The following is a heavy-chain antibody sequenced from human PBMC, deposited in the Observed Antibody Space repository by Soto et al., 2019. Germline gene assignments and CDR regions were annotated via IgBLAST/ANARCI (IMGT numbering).Heavy chain of an antibody. CDR1: GYTFTSYG. Sequence: EASVKVSCKASGYTFTSYGISWVRQAPGQGLEWMGWISAYNGNTNYAQKLQGRVTMTTDTSTSTAYMELRSLRFDDTAVYYCARRGTMYSSGWFFDYWGQGTLVTVSS. D-gene: IGHD6-19*01. CDR3: ARRGTMYSSGWFFDY. V-gene: IGHV1-18*01. CDR2: ISAYNGNT. J-gene: IGHJ4*02.